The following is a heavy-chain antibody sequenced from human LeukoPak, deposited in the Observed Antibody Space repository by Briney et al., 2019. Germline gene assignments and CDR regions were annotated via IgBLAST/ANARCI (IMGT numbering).Heavy chain of an antibody. CDR1: GYSFTSYW. Sequence: GESLKISCKGSGYSFTSYWIGWVRQMPGKGLEWMGIIYPGDSDTRYSPSFQGQVTISADKSISTAYLQWSSLKATDTAMYYCARSRLVGGPRDAFDIWGQGTMVTVSS. CDR3: ARSRLVGGPRDAFDI. V-gene: IGHV5-51*01. D-gene: IGHD1-26*01. CDR2: IYPGDSDT. J-gene: IGHJ3*02.